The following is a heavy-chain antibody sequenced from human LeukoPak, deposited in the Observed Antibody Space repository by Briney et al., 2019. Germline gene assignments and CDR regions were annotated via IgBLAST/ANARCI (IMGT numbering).Heavy chain of an antibody. D-gene: IGHD1-1*01. Sequence: GASVKVSCKASGYIFTTYFIHWVRQAPGQGLEWMGWINPNNGDKNYVQKFQGRVTMTRDTSISTAYMELTRLRSDDTAVYYCASYASGYNWLRVWGQGTLVTVSS. CDR3: ASYASGYNWLRV. CDR2: INPNNGDK. V-gene: IGHV1-2*02. CDR1: GYIFTTYF. J-gene: IGHJ4*02.